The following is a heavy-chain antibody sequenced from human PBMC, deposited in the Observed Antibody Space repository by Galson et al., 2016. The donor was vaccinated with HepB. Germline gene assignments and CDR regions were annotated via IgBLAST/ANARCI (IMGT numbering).Heavy chain of an antibody. Sequence: GKGLEWIGNIYYIVSTNYNPSLKSRVTISVDTSKNRFSLKLSSVTAADTAVYYCARDRRPYYSDSSGYLDYAFHIWGQGTMVTVSS. CDR3: ARDRRPYYSDSSGYLDYAFHI. J-gene: IGHJ3*02. CDR2: IYYIVST. V-gene: IGHV4-59*01. D-gene: IGHD3-22*01.